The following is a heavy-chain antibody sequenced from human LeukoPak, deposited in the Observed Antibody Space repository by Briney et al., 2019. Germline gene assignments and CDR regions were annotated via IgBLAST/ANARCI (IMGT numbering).Heavy chain of an antibody. J-gene: IGHJ4*02. CDR3: ARVTAAGGGFDY. D-gene: IGHD6-13*01. CDR1: GGSISGYY. V-gene: IGHV4-59*01. CDR2: IYFSGST. Sequence: SETLPLTCTVSGGSISGYYWSWIRQSPGQGLECIGHIYFSGSTNYNPSLKSRVTISVDTSKNQFSLRLGSVTAADTAVYYCARVTAAGGGFDYWGQGTLVTVSS.